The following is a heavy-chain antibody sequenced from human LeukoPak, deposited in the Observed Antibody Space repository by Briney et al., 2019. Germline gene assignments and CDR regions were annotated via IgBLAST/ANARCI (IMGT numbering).Heavy chain of an antibody. CDR3: ARGGDGYNYGDYYYGMDV. Sequence: PGGSLRLSCAASGFTFSSYWMHWVRQAPGKGLVWVSRINSDGSSTSYADSVKGRFTISRDNAKNTLHLQMNSLRAEDTAVYYCARGGDGYNYGDYYYGMDVWGQGTTVTVSS. CDR2: INSDGSST. D-gene: IGHD5-24*01. V-gene: IGHV3-74*01. J-gene: IGHJ6*02. CDR1: GFTFSSYW.